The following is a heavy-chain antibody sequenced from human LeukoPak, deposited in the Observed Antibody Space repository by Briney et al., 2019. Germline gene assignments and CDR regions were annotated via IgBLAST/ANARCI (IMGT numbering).Heavy chain of an antibody. V-gene: IGHV3-21*01. CDR2: ISSGGSYI. J-gene: IGHJ4*02. CDR1: GFIFSNYA. CDR3: ARLFGGGYGKYYFDL. Sequence: PGGSLRLSCAASGFIFSNYAMEWVRQAPGKGLEWVSSISSGGSYIYYADSVKGRFTISRDDAKNSLYLQMNSLTAEDTALYYCARLFGGGYGKYYFDLWGQGTLVTVSS. D-gene: IGHD3-22*01.